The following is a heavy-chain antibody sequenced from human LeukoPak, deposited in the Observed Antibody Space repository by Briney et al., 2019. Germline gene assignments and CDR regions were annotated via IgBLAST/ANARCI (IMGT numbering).Heavy chain of an antibody. V-gene: IGHV3-53*01. Sequence: GGSLRLSCAASGFTVITNDMTWVRQAPGKGLEWVPVLYSDGNTKYADSVQGRFTISRDNSKNTLYLEMNSLSPDDTAVYYCARGVEPLAANTLAYWGQGTLVTVSS. D-gene: IGHD1-14*01. CDR1: GFTVITND. CDR3: ARGVEPLAANTLAY. CDR2: LYSDGNT. J-gene: IGHJ4*02.